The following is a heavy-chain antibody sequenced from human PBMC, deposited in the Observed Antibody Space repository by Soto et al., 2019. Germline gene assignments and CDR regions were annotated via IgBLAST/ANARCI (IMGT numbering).Heavy chain of an antibody. D-gene: IGHD5-18*01. V-gene: IGHV1-69*13. J-gene: IGHJ6*02. CDR3: ARGDTAIYYYYYGMDV. CDR2: IIPIFGTA. Sequence: SVKVSCKASGGTFSSYAISWVRQAPGQGLEWMGGIIPIFGTANYAQKFQGRVTITADESTSTAYMELSSLRSGDTAVYYCARGDTAIYYYYYGMDVWGQGTTVTVSS. CDR1: GGTFSSYA.